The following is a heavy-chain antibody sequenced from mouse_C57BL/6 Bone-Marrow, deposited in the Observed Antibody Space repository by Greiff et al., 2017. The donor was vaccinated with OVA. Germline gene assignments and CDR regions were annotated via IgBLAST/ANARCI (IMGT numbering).Heavy chain of an antibody. V-gene: IGHV1-80*01. J-gene: IGHJ2*01. D-gene: IGHD1-1*01. CDR2: IYPGDGDT. CDR1: GYAFSSYW. CDR3: ARRGIRYYGSSYDY. Sequence: QVQLKESGAELVKPGASVKISCKASGYAFSSYWMNWVKQRPGKGLEWIGQIYPGDGDTNYNGKFKGKATLTADKSSSTAYMQLSSLTSEDSAVYFCARRGIRYYGSSYDYWGQGTTLTVSS.